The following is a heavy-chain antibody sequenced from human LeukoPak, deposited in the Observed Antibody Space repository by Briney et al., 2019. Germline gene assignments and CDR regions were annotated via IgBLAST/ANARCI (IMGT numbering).Heavy chain of an antibody. J-gene: IGHJ4*02. CDR2: IIPILGIA. V-gene: IGHV1-69*04. CDR1: GFTFSSYA. CDR3: ARDTRPSYFDY. D-gene: IGHD6-25*01. Sequence: GGSLRLSCAASGFTFSSYAISWVRQAPGQGLEWMGRIIPILGIANYAQKFQGRVTITADKSTSTAYMELSSLRSEDTAVYYCARDTRPSYFDYWGQGTLVTVSS.